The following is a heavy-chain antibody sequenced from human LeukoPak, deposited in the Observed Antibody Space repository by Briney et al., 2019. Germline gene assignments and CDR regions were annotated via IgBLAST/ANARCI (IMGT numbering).Heavy chain of an antibody. V-gene: IGHV4-34*01. CDR3: ARGPLAFDI. J-gene: IGHJ3*02. CDR2: INYSGST. Sequence: SETLSLTCAVYGGSFSGYYWSWIRQPPGKGLEWIGEINYSGSTNYNPSLKSRVTISVDTSENQFSLKLSSVTAADTAVYYCARGPLAFDIWGQGTMVTVSS. CDR1: GGSFSGYY.